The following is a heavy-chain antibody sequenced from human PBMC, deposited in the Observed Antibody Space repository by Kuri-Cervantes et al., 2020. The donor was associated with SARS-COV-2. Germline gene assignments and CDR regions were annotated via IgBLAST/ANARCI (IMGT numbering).Heavy chain of an antibody. CDR1: GFTFSHFA. CDR2: ISYDGNNK. J-gene: IGHJ6*02. Sequence: GGSLRLSCAASGFTFSHFALFWVRQAPGKGLEWVAVISYDGNNKCYSDSVMGRFTISRDDSTNTVYPQMNSLRAEDTAVYYCAKDVDWYSMSYYYGMDVWGQGTTVTVSS. D-gene: IGHD2-21*02. V-gene: IGHV3-30*18. CDR3: AKDVDWYSMSYYYGMDV.